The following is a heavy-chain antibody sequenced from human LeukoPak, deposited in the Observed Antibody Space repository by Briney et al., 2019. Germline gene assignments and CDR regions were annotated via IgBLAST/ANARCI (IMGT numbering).Heavy chain of an antibody. CDR1: GFTFSDYA. CDR3: TRDLMDYDVSTGLHHYYMDV. Sequence: PGGSLRLSCAASGFTFSDYAMTWVRQAPGKGLERVPVLSHDGSDKYYADSVRGRFTISRDNAKNTLYLQMNTLRVEDTAVYYCTRDLMDYDVSTGLHHYYMDVWGQGTTVTVSS. D-gene: IGHD3-9*01. CDR2: LSHDGSDK. V-gene: IGHV3-30*03. J-gene: IGHJ6*02.